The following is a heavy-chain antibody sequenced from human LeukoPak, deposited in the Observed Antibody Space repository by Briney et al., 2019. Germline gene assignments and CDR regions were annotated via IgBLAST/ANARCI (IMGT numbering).Heavy chain of an antibody. CDR3: AKDGTNVYYYYMDV. CDR2: ISGSGGST. D-gene: IGHD1-26*01. Sequence: PGRSLRLSCTASGITFGDYAMSWVRQAPGKGLEWVSDISGSGGSTYYADSVKGRFTISRDNSKNTLYLQMNSLRAEDTAVYYCAKDGTNVYYYYMDVWGKGTTVTVSS. J-gene: IGHJ6*03. V-gene: IGHV3-23*01. CDR1: GITFGDYA.